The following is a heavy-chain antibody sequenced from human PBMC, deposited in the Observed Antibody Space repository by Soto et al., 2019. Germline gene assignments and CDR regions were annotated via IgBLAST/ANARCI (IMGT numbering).Heavy chain of an antibody. CDR2: INDDGSHT. V-gene: IGHV3-74*01. CDR1: GFTFRMYW. Sequence: PGGSLRLSCAASGFTFRMYWIHWVRQVPGKGPEWVSRINDDGSHTNYADSVKGRFTISRDNAKNTLYLQMNDLRAEDTAVYYCTRGPRSTSTGTGAFWGQGTLVTVSS. CDR3: TRGPRSTSTGTGAF. D-gene: IGHD1-1*01. J-gene: IGHJ4*02.